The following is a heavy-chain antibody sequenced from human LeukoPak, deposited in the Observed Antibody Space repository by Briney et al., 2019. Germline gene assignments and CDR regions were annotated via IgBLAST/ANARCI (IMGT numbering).Heavy chain of an antibody. D-gene: IGHD1-26*01. J-gene: IGHJ4*02. V-gene: IGHV4-39*01. Sequence: PSETLSLTCTVSGGSVSSGGYYWSWIRQPPGKGLEWIGSIYYSGSTYYNPSLTSRASISLDTSKNQFSLKLTSVTAAGTAVYYCGRDSGSYGIDYWGQGTLVTVSS. CDR2: IYYSGST. CDR1: GGSVSSGGYY. CDR3: GRDSGSYGIDY.